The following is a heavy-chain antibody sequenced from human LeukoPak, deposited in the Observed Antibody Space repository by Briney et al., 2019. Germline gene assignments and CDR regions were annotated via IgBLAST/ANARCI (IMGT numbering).Heavy chain of an antibody. D-gene: IGHD3-22*01. Sequence: ASVKVSCKASGYTFTSYGISWVRQAPGQGLEWMGWISAYNGNTNYAQKLQGRVTMTTDTSTSTAYMELRSLRSDDTAVYYCARVYYYDSSGYPLDYWGQGTLVTVSS. V-gene: IGHV1-18*01. J-gene: IGHJ4*02. CDR1: GYTFTSYG. CDR2: ISAYNGNT. CDR3: ARVYYYDSSGYPLDY.